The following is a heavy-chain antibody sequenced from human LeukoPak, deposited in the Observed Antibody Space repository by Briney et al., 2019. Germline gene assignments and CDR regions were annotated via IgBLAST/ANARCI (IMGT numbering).Heavy chain of an antibody. CDR1: GGTFSSYA. V-gene: IGHV1-69*05. CDR2: IIPIFGTA. Sequence: GASVKVSCKASGGTFSSYAISWVRQAPGQGLEWMVRIIPIFGTANYAQKFQGRVTVTTDESTSTAYMELSSLRSEDTPVYYCSGDLNWFDPWGQGTLVTVSS. J-gene: IGHJ5*02. CDR3: SGDLNWFDP.